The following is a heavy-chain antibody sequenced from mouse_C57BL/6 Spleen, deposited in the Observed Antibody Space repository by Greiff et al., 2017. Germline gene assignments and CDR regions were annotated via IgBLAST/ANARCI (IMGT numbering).Heavy chain of an antibody. Sequence: EVQLQQSGTVLARPGASVKMSCKTSGYTFTSYWLHWVKQRPGQGLEWIGAIYPGNSDTSYNQKFKGKAKLTAVTSASTAYMELRSLTTEDSAVYYCSGEGLTGTNYAWDYWGQGTSVTVSS. V-gene: IGHV1-5*01. J-gene: IGHJ4*01. CDR1: GYTFTSYW. CDR2: IYPGNSDT. D-gene: IGHD4-1*01. CDR3: SGEGLTGTNYAWDY.